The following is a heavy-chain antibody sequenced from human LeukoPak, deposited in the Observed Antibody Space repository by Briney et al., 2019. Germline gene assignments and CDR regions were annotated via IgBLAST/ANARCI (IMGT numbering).Heavy chain of an antibody. V-gene: IGHV3-30*02. CDR1: GFTFNSFA. CDR3: VKDPPVLHY. D-gene: IGHD3-16*01. J-gene: IGHJ4*02. CDR2: IQYDGSDE. Sequence: GGSLRLSCAASGFTFNSFAMHWVRQAPGKGLEWLAFIQYDGSDEHYADSVKGRFTISRDNSKNTLYLQMNGLRGDDTAVYYCVKDPPVLHYWGQGTLVTVSS.